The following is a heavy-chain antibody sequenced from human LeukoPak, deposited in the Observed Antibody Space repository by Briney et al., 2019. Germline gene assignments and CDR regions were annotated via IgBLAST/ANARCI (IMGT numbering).Heavy chain of an antibody. CDR1: GYTFTSYY. Sequence: GASVKVSCKASGYTFTSYYMHWVRQAPGQGLEWMGIINPSGGSTSYAQKFQGRVTMTRDMSTSTVYMELSSLRSEDTAVYYCARDSGGGRWLQLSVLEHYFDYWGQGTLVTVSS. J-gene: IGHJ4*02. CDR3: ARDSGGGRWLQLSVLEHYFDY. CDR2: INPSGGST. V-gene: IGHV1-46*01. D-gene: IGHD5-24*01.